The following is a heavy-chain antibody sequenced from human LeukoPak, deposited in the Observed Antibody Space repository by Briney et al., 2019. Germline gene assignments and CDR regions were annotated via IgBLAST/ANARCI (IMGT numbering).Heavy chain of an antibody. CDR1: GFTFSDYY. J-gene: IGHJ4*02. Sequence: GGSLRLSCAASGFTFSDYYMSWIRQAPGKGLEWVANIKQDGSEKYYVDSVKGRFTISRDNAKNSLYLQMNSLRAEDTAVYYCARINTIFGVVIPQRYFDYWGQGTLVTVSS. D-gene: IGHD3-3*01. CDR2: IKQDGSEK. V-gene: IGHV3-7*01. CDR3: ARINTIFGVVIPQRYFDY.